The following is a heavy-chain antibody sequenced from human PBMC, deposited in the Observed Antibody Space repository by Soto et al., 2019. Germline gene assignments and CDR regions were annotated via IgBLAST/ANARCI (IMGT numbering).Heavy chain of an antibody. CDR2: VFYNGST. CDR3: AREFKAVAGFDAFDI. J-gene: IGHJ3*02. Sequence: QLQLQESGPGLVKPSETLSLTCTVSGGSISGTSSYWSWIRQSPGKGLEWIGNVFYNGSTNCNPSLKSRVIISVDTSKNQFSLKLSSVTAADTALYYCAREFKAVAGFDAFDIWGQGTMVTVSS. V-gene: IGHV4-39*01. D-gene: IGHD6-19*01. CDR1: GGSISGTSSY.